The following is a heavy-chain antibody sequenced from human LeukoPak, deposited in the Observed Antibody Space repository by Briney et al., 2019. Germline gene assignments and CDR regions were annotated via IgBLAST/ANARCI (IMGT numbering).Heavy chain of an antibody. J-gene: IGHJ4*02. CDR2: ISSTSSAV. D-gene: IGHD3-16*01. CDR3: ARVIGSYGDSAY. V-gene: IGHV3-48*04. CDR1: GFTFSSYS. Sequence: GGSLRLSCAASGFTFSSYSMNWVRQAPGKGLEWLSYISSTSSAVYYADSLKGRFTISRDNAKNSLYLQMDSLRAEDTAVYYCARVIGSYGDSAYWGQGTLVTVSS.